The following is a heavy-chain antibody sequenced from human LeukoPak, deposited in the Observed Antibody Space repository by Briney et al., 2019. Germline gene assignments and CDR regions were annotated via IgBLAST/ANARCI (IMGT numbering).Heavy chain of an antibody. Sequence: GGSLRLSCAASGFTFSSYWMHWVRQAPGKGLVWVSRINSDGSSTSYADSVKGRFTISRDNAKNTLYLQMNSLRAEDTAAYYCARSGLDYDFWSGSDYWGQGTLVTVSS. CDR2: INSDGSST. V-gene: IGHV3-74*01. D-gene: IGHD3-3*01. CDR1: GFTFSSYW. J-gene: IGHJ4*02. CDR3: ARSGLDYDFWSGSDY.